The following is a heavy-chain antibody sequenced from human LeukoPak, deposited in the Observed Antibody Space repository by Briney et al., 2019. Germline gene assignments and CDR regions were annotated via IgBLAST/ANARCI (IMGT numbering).Heavy chain of an antibody. J-gene: IGHJ5*02. Sequence: GASVKVSCKASGGTFSSYAISWVRQAPGQGLEWMGGIIPIFGTANYAQKFQGRVTITTDESTSTAYMELSSLRSEDTAVYYCARRYCSSTSCYSWFDPWGQGTLVTVSS. CDR1: GGTFSSYA. D-gene: IGHD2-2*02. CDR2: IIPIFGTA. V-gene: IGHV1-69*05. CDR3: ARRYCSSTSCYSWFDP.